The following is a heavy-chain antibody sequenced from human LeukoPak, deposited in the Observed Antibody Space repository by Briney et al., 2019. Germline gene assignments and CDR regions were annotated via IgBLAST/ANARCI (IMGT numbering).Heavy chain of an antibody. CDR2: IKSKTDGGTT. CDR1: GFTFSNAW. J-gene: IGHJ4*02. V-gene: IGHV3-15*01. Sequence: PGGSLRLSCAASGFTFSNAWMSWVRQAPGKGLEWVGRIKSKTDGGTTDYAAPVKGRFTISRDDSKNTLYLQMNSLKTEDTAVYYCTTRWFDVVVVAATQTDYWGQGTLVTVSS. CDR3: TTRWFDVVVVAATQTDY. D-gene: IGHD2-15*01.